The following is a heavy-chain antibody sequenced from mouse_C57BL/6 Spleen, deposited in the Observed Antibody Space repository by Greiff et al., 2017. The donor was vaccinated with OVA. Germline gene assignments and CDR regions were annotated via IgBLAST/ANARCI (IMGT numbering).Heavy chain of an antibody. V-gene: IGHV3-6*01. CDR1: GYSITSGYY. Sequence: VQLQQSGPGLVKPSQSLSLTCSVTGYSITSGYYWHWIRQFPRNKLEWLGYISYDGSNNYNPSLKNRISITRDTSKNQFFLKLNSVTTEDTATYYCASTIYDGYFYAMDYWGQGTSVTVSS. CDR2: ISYDGSN. CDR3: ASTIYDGYFYAMDY. J-gene: IGHJ4*01. D-gene: IGHD2-3*01.